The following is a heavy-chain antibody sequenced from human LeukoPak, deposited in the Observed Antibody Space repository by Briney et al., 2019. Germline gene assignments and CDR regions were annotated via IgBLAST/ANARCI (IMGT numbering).Heavy chain of an antibody. CDR3: ARLLTSRHSGWYYFDY. CDR1: GGSISSSSYY. CDR2: IYYSGST. V-gene: IGHV4-39*01. D-gene: IGHD6-19*01. J-gene: IGHJ4*02. Sequence: SGTLSLTCTVSGGSISSSSYYWGWIRQPPGKGLEWIGSIYYSGSTYYNPSLKSRVTISVDTSKNQFSLKLSSVTAADTAVYYCARLLTSRHSGWYYFDYWGQGTLVTVSS.